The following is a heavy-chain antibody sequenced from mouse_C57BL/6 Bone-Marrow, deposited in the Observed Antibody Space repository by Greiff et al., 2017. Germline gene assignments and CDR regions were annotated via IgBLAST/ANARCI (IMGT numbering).Heavy chain of an antibody. CDR3: ARRERQRSGGFDY. J-gene: IGHJ3*01. CDR2: INPYNGGT. V-gene: IGHV1-19*01. CDR1: GYTFTDYY. D-gene: IGHD3-2*01. Sequence: VQLQQSGPVLVKPGASVKMSCKASGYTFTDYYMNWVKQSHGQNLEWIGVINPYNGGTSYNQTFKGKATVTVDKSSSTTYMELKSLTSEDSAVDDCARRERQRSGGFDYWGQGTLVTVSA.